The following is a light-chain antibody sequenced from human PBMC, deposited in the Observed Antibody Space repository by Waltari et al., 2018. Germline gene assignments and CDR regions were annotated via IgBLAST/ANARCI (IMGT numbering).Light chain of an antibody. V-gene: IGLV2-14*01. Sequence: QSALTQPASVSGSPGQSITISRPGTSSDVGGYNYVSWYQQHPGKAPKLMIYEVSNRPSGVSNRFFGSKSGNTASLTISGLQAEDEADYYCSSYTSSSTVVFGGGTKLTVL. CDR1: SSDVGGYNY. J-gene: IGLJ2*01. CDR2: EVS. CDR3: SSYTSSSTVV.